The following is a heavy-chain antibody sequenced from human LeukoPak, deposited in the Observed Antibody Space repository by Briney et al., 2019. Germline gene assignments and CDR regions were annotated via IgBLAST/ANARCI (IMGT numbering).Heavy chain of an antibody. D-gene: IGHD2-2*01. J-gene: IGHJ5*02. CDR3: AAVPAAISQGWFDP. V-gene: IGHV1-24*01. Sequence: ASVKVSCKVSGYTLTELSMHRVRQAPGKGLEWMGGFDPEDGETIYAQKFQGRVTMTEDTSTDTAYMELSSLRSEDTAVYYCAAVPAAISQGWFDPWGQGTLVTVSS. CDR2: FDPEDGET. CDR1: GYTLTELS.